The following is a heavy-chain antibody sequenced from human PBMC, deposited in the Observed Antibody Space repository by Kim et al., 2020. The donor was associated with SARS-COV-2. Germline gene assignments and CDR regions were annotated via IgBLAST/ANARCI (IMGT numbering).Heavy chain of an antibody. CDR2: IYYSGST. CDR3: ATPSIVGAPDPFAI. V-gene: IGHV4-39*01. D-gene: IGHD1-26*01. CDR1: GGSISTSSNY. J-gene: IGHJ3*02. Sequence: SETLSLTCTVSGGSISTSSNYWVWIPQPPGKGLDWFGSIYYSGSTYYNSSLKSRVTISVDTSKNQFSLKLSPVTAADTAVYYCATPSIVGAPDPFAIW.